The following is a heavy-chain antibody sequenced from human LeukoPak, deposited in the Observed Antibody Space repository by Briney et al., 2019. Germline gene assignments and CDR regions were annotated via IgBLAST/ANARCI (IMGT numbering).Heavy chain of an antibody. J-gene: IGHJ6*02. V-gene: IGHV1-69*13. CDR2: IIPIFGTA. Sequence: ASVKVSCKASGGTFSSYAISWVRQAPAQGLEWMGGIIPIFGTANYAQKFQGRVTITADESTSTAYMELSSLRSEDTAVYYCARAITPNYYYYGMDVWGQGTTVTVSS. CDR3: ARAITPNYYYYGMDV. CDR1: GGTFSSYA. D-gene: IGHD3-10*01.